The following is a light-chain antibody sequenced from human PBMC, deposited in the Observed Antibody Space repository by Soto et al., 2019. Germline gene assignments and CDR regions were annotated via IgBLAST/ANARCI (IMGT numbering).Light chain of an antibody. CDR3: QQYGSAPWT. J-gene: IGKJ1*01. CDR2: AAS. CDR1: ESVSSNY. Sequence: EIVLTQSTGTLSSSPGERATLSSRASESVSSNYLAWYQQRPGQAPRLLIYAASNRARGIPDRFGGSGAGTDFTLTVSRLEPEDFAVYYCQQYGSAPWTFGQGTKV. V-gene: IGKV3-20*01.